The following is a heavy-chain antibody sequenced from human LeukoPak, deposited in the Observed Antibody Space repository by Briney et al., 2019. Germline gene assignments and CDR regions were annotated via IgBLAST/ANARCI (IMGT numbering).Heavy chain of an antibody. J-gene: IGHJ4*02. CDR1: GGSISSYY. V-gene: IGHV4-59*01. D-gene: IGHD3-22*01. CDR2: IYYSGST. CDR3: AISSAGLFDY. Sequence: SETLSLTCTVSGGSISSYYWSWIRQPPGKGLEWIGYIYYSGSTNYNPSLKSRATISVDTSKNQFSLKLSSVTAADTAVYYCAISSAGLFDYWGQGTLVTVSS.